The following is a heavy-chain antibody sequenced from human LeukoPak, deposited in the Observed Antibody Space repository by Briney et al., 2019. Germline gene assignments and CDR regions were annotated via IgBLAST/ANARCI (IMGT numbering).Heavy chain of an antibody. Sequence: PGGSLRLSCAASGFTVSRNFMNWVRQAPGKGPEWVSYISSSGSTIYYADSVKGRFTISRDNAKNSLYLQMNSLRAEDTAVYYCARDPPYYYDSSGYEGGDYWGQGTLVTVSS. J-gene: IGHJ4*02. CDR3: ARDPPYYYDSSGYEGGDY. V-gene: IGHV3-48*03. CDR1: GFTVSRNF. CDR2: ISSSGSTI. D-gene: IGHD3-22*01.